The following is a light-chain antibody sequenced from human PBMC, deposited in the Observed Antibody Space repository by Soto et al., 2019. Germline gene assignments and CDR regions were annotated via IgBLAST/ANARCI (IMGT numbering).Light chain of an antibody. CDR2: KAS. Sequence: IQWTQSPSSLSASVGDRVTVTCRASQTISSWLAWYQKKPGKAPKILIYKASTLKSGVPSRFSGSGSGTEFTLTISRLQTDDFATYECQHYNSYSEAFGQGTKVDIK. V-gene: IGKV1-5*03. CDR1: QTISSW. J-gene: IGKJ1*01. CDR3: QHYNSYSEA.